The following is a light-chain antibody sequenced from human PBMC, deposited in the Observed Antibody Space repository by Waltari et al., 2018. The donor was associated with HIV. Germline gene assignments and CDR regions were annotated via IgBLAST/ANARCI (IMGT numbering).Light chain of an antibody. J-gene: IGKJ1*01. Sequence: AIQMTQSPSSLSASVGDRVTITCRASRYIGSDCGWYQQRPGEAPSVLIYAATTLQSVVPTRFSGSGSGAEFSLTSNRLQPEDFATYCCLQDYNLPWTFGQGTKVEI. V-gene: IGKV1-6*01. CDR3: LQDYNLPWT. CDR2: AAT. CDR1: RYIGSD.